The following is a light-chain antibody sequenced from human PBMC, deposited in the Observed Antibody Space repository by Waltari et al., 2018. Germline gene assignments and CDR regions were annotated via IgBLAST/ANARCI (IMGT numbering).Light chain of an antibody. Sequence: SSELTQDPAVSVAMGQTVTITCQGNGLRSYYASWYQQRPGQAPFLIMYDKNNRPSGVADRFSGSSAGNTASLTITGAQAEDEASYYCHSRDASGVGGAFGGGTKLTVL. CDR1: GLRSYY. J-gene: IGLJ2*01. CDR3: HSRDASGVGGA. V-gene: IGLV3-19*01. CDR2: DKN.